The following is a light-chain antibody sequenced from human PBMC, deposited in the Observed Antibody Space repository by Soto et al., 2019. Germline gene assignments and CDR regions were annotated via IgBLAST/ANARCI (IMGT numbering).Light chain of an antibody. V-gene: IGKV3-20*01. J-gene: IGKJ1*01. Sequence: EIVMTQSPATLSLSPGERATLSCRASQSVSNNYLAWYQQKPGQAPRLLIYGASSRATGIPDRFSDSGSGTDFTLTISSLQPDDFATYYCQQYSSYWTFGQGTKVDIK. CDR1: QSVSNNY. CDR2: GAS. CDR3: QQYSSYWT.